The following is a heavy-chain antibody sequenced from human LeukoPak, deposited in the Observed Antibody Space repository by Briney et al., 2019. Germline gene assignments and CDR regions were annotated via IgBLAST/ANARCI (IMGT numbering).Heavy chain of an antibody. V-gene: IGHV3-23*01. CDR2: IGNTET. D-gene: IGHD5-18*01. Sequence: GGSLRLSCATSGFPFETNAMSWVRQAPGKGLEWVATIGNTETFYADSVTGRFTISRDNSKNTVNLQMNRLRVEDTAIYYCAKDWIQFNRVFDYFDSWGQGTLVTVSS. CDR3: AKDWIQFNRVFDYFDS. J-gene: IGHJ4*02. CDR1: GFPFETNA.